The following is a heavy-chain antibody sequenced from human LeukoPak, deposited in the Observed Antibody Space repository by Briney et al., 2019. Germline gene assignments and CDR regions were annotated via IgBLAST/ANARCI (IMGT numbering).Heavy chain of an antibody. Sequence: GGSLRLSCAASGFTFSSYAMSWVRQAPGKGLERVSAISGSGGSMYYADSVKGRFTISRDKSKNTLHLQMNSLRAEDTAVYYCAREEAIAAGGTFFDYWGQGTLVTVSS. CDR1: GFTFSSYA. CDR2: ISGSGGSM. D-gene: IGHD6-13*01. V-gene: IGHV3-23*01. J-gene: IGHJ4*02. CDR3: AREEAIAAGGTFFDY.